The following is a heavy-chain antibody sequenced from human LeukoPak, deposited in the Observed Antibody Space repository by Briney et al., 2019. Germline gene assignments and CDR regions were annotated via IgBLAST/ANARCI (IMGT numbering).Heavy chain of an antibody. D-gene: IGHD3-22*01. CDR3: GDSSGYKWFHP. J-gene: IGHJ5*02. Sequence: ASVMVSCKASGYTFSSYYMHWVRQAPGQGLEWMGIINPSGGSTSYAQKFQGRVTMTRDTSTSTVYMELSSLRPEDTAVYSGGDSSGYKWFHPWGQGTLVTVSS. CDR2: INPSGGST. V-gene: IGHV1-46*01. CDR1: GYTFSSYY.